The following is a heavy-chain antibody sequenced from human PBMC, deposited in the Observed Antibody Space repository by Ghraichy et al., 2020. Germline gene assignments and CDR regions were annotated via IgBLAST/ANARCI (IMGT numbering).Heavy chain of an antibody. J-gene: IGHJ4*02. CDR3: AKDAALYGDYQYFDY. D-gene: IGHD4-17*01. CDR2: ISYDGSNK. Sequence: GESLNISCAASGFTFSSYGMHWVRQAPGKGLEWVAVISYDGSNKYYADSVKGRFTISRDNSKNTLYLQMNSLRAEDTAVYYCAKDAALYGDYQYFDYWGQGTLVTVSS. CDR1: GFTFSSYG. V-gene: IGHV3-30*18.